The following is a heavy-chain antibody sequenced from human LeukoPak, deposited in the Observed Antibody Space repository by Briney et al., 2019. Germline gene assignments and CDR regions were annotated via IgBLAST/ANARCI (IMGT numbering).Heavy chain of an antibody. Sequence: SETLSLTCTVSGGSISSYYWSWIRQPPGKGLEWIGYIYYSGSTNYNPSLKSRVTISVDTSKNQFSLRLSSVTAADTAVYYCAREGGSNFWSGNYPYYFDSWAREPWSPSPQ. CDR3: AREGGSNFWSGNYPYYFDS. V-gene: IGHV4-59*01. J-gene: IGHJ4*02. CDR2: IYYSGST. D-gene: IGHD3-3*01. CDR1: GGSISSYY.